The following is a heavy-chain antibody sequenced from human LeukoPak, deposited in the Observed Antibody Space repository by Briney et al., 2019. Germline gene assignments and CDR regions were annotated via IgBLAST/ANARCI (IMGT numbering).Heavy chain of an antibody. CDR3: ANYGSVSYFAY. V-gene: IGHV3-30*18. J-gene: IGHJ4*02. CDR2: ISYDGSNK. Sequence: GRSLRLFCAASGFTFSNYGMHWVRQAPGKGLEWVALISYDGSNKYYADSVKGRFTISRDNSKNTLYLQMISLRAEDTAVYYCANYGSVSYFAYWGQGTLVTVSS. CDR1: GFTFSNYG. D-gene: IGHD3-10*01.